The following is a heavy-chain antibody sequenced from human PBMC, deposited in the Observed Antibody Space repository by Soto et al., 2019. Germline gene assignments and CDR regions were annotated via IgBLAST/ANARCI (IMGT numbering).Heavy chain of an antibody. CDR1: GYTFTSYD. CDR3: ARGGGMTIFGVTVRLDTDAFAI. V-gene: IGHV1-8*01. D-gene: IGHD3-3*01. CDR2: MNPNSGNT. Sequence: ASVKVSCKASGYTFTSYDINWVRQATGQGLEWMGWMNPNSGNTGYAQKFQGRVTMTRNTSISTAYMELSSLRSEDTAVYYCARGGGMTIFGVTVRLDTDAFAIWGQGTMVTAS. J-gene: IGHJ3*02.